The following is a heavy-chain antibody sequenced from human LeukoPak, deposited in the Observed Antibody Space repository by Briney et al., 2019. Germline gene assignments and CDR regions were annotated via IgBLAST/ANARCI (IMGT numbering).Heavy chain of an antibody. CDR3: AHSSSWRYYFDY. V-gene: IGHV3-21*01. Sequence: GGSLRLSCAASGFTFSSYSMNWVRQAPGKGLEWVSSISSSSSYIYYADSVKGRFTISRDNAKNSLYLQMNSLRAEDTAVYYCAHSSSWRYYFDYWGQGTLVTVSS. CDR2: ISSSSSYI. CDR1: GFTFSSYS. D-gene: IGHD6-13*01. J-gene: IGHJ4*02.